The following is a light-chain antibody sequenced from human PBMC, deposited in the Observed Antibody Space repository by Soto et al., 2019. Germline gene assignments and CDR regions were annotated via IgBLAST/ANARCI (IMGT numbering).Light chain of an antibody. CDR2: VAS. V-gene: IGKV3-20*01. CDR1: QSVISSY. J-gene: IGKJ1*01. Sequence: EIVLTQSPGTLSLSPGVRATLSCRASQSVISSYLAWYQQNRVQAPRLIIYVASSRAPVIPDRFGGSVSGTDFTLTISRLEPEDFSVYSCQQYGSARWTFGQMTKVKI. CDR3: QQYGSARWT.